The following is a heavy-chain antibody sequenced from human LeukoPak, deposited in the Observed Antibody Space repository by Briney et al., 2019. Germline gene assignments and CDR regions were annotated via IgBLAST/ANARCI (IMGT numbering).Heavy chain of an antibody. CDR3: ARDVGSIAADY. Sequence: GGSLRLSCAASGFTFSSYSMNWVRQAPGKGLEWVAVISYDGSNKYYADSVKGRFTISRDNSKNTLYLQMNSLRAEDTAVYYCARDVGSIAADYWGQGTLVTVSS. J-gene: IGHJ4*02. V-gene: IGHV3-30*03. CDR2: ISYDGSNK. D-gene: IGHD6-6*01. CDR1: GFTFSSYS.